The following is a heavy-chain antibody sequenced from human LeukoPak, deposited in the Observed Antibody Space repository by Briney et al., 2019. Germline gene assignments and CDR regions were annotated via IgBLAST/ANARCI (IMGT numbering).Heavy chain of an antibody. D-gene: IGHD3-22*01. CDR2: MNPNSGNT. CDR1: GYTFTSYD. Sequence: ASVKVSCKASGYTFTSYDINWVRQATGQGLEWMGWMNPNSGNTGYAQKFQGRVTMTRNTSISTAYMELSSLRSEDTAVYYCARGDFWLGYYDSSGYSSITDYWGQGTLVTVSS. J-gene: IGHJ4*02. V-gene: IGHV1-8*01. CDR3: ARGDFWLGYYDSSGYSSITDY.